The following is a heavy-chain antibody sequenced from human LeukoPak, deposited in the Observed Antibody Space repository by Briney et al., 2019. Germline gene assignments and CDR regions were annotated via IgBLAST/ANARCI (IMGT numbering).Heavy chain of an antibody. CDR3: ARGRKYYYDSSGYPPWFDP. CDR1: GGSISSGGYY. V-gene: IGHV4-31*03. CDR2: IYYSGST. Sequence: SQTLSLTCTVSGGSISSGGYYWSWIRQHPGKGLEWIGYIYYSGSTYYNPPLKSRVTISVDTSKNQFSLKLSSVTAADTAVYYCARGRKYYYDSSGYPPWFDPWGQGTLVTVSS. D-gene: IGHD3-22*01. J-gene: IGHJ5*02.